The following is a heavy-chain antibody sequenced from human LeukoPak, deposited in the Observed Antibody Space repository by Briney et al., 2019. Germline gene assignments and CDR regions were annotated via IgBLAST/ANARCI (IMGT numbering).Heavy chain of an antibody. CDR1: GYTLTELS. Sequence: ASVKVSCKVSGYTLTELSMHWVRQAPGKGLEWMGGFDPEDGETIYAQKFQGRVTMTEDTSTDTAYVELSSLRSEDTAVYYCATDSLRITMLVGSEVGAFDIWGQGTMVTVSS. CDR2: FDPEDGET. D-gene: IGHD3-22*01. CDR3: ATDSLRITMLVGSEVGAFDI. J-gene: IGHJ3*02. V-gene: IGHV1-24*01.